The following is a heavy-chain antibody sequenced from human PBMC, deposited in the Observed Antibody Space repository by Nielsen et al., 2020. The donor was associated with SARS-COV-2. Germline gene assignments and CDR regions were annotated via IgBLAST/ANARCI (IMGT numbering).Heavy chain of an antibody. D-gene: IGHD3-9*01. CDR2: IYPGNSET. CDR1: GYSFSTNW. V-gene: IGHV5-51*01. Sequence: KVSCKGYGYSFSTNWLAWVRQTPGKGLEWMGIIYPGNSETRYSPSFQGQVTISADKSISTAYLQWSSLKASDTAMYYCARLSHDYDILTGYYEYWGQGTLVTVSS. CDR3: ARLSHDYDILTGYYEY. J-gene: IGHJ4*02.